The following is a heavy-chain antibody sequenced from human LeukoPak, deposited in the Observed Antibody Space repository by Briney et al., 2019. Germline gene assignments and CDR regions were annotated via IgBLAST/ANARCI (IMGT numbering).Heavy chain of an antibody. Sequence: SQTLSLTCTVSGGSISSGDYYWSWIRQPPGKGLEWIGYIYYSGSAYYNPSLKSRVTISVDTSKNKFSLKLSSVTAADTAVYYCARARTTVTTPYFDYWGQGTLVTVSS. D-gene: IGHD4-17*01. CDR1: GGSISSGDYY. V-gene: IGHV4-30-4*08. CDR3: ARARTTVTTPYFDY. CDR2: IYYSGSA. J-gene: IGHJ4*02.